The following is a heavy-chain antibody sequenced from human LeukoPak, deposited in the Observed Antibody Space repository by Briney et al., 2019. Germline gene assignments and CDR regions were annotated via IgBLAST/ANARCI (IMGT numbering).Heavy chain of an antibody. CDR3: ARDGSSSGWDFDY. CDR1: GFSFSDYN. D-gene: IGHD6-19*01. CDR2: FCTSSSYI. J-gene: IGHJ4*02. Sequence: PGGSLRLSCAASGFSFSDYNMNWVRQAPGKGLEWVSCFCTSSSYIYYADSVKGRFTISRDNAKNSLYLQMNSLRAEDTAVYYCARDGSSSGWDFDYWGQGTLVTVSS. V-gene: IGHV3-21*01.